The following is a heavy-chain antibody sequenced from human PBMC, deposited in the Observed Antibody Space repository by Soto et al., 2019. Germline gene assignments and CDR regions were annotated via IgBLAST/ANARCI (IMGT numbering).Heavy chain of an antibody. Sequence: SETLSLTCTISGGSLSSSRYYWGWIRQPPGKGLEWIGSIYYSGSTYYNPSLKSRVTISVDTSKNQFSLKLSSVTAADTAVYYCARNRVDTAMVTRWFDPWGQGTLVTVSS. CDR2: IYYSGST. V-gene: IGHV4-39*01. D-gene: IGHD5-18*01. CDR3: ARNRVDTAMVTRWFDP. J-gene: IGHJ5*02. CDR1: GGSLSSSRYY.